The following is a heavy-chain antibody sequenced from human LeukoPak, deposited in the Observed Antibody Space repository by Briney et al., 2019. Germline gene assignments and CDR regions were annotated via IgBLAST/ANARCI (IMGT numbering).Heavy chain of an antibody. CDR1: GFTVSSNY. V-gene: IGHV3-53*01. J-gene: IGHJ5*02. Sequence: GGSLRLSCAASGFTVSSNYMSWVRQASGKGLEWVSVIYSGGSTYYADSVKGRFTISRDNSKNTLYLQMNSLRAEDTAVYFCASRAKVTTDRFLFDPWGQGTLVTVSS. CDR2: IYSGGST. D-gene: IGHD4-11*01. CDR3: ASRAKVTTDRFLFDP.